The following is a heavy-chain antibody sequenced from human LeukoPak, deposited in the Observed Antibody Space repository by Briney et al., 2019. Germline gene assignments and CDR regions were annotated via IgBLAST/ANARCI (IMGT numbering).Heavy chain of an antibody. CDR1: GGSISSGDYY. J-gene: IGHJ6*03. V-gene: IGHV4-30-4*08. CDR2: IYYSGST. Sequence: PSQTLSLTCTVSGGSISSGDYYWSWIRQPPGKGLEWIGYIYYSGSTYYNPSLKSRVTISVDTSKNQFSLKLSSVTAAYTAVYYCAREGYDFWSGPPERYYYYMDVWGKGTTVTVS. D-gene: IGHD3-3*01. CDR3: AREGYDFWSGPPERYYYYMDV.